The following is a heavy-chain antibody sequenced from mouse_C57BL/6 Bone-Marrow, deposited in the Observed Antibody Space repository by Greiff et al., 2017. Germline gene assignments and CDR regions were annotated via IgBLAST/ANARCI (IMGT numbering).Heavy chain of an antibody. Sequence: LKESEGGLVQPGSSMKLSCTASGFTFSDYYMAWVRQVPEKGLEWVANINYDGSSTYYLDSLKSRFIISRDNAKNILYLQMSSLKSEDTATYYCARDGGYYAMDYWGQGTSVTVSS. CDR2: INYDGSST. CDR1: GFTFSDYY. CDR3: ARDGGYYAMDY. V-gene: IGHV5-16*01. J-gene: IGHJ4*01.